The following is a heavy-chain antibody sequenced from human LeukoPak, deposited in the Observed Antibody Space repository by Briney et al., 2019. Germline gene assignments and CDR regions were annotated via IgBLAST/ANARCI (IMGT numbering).Heavy chain of an antibody. CDR2: IYYSGNT. Sequence: SETLSLTCAVDGGSFSGYYWSWIRRPPGKGLEWVGSIYYSGNTYYNPSLKSRVTISVDTSKNQFSLILTSVTAADTAVYYCARQTGAGLFILPGGQGTLVTVSS. V-gene: IGHV4-34*01. CDR3: ARQTGAGLFILP. CDR1: GGSFSGYY. D-gene: IGHD3-3*01. J-gene: IGHJ4*02.